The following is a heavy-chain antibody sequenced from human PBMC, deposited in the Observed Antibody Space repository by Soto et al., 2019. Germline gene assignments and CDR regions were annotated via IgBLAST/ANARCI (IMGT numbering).Heavy chain of an antibody. V-gene: IGHV4-39*01. J-gene: IGHJ5*02. CDR2: IYYSGST. Sequence: QMQLQESGPGLVKPSETLSLTCTVSGGSISSRGYYWGWIRQPPGKGLEWIGTIYYSGSTYYNPSLKIRVTISVDTSKNQYYLELSSVTAADTVVYCCATSNWFDPWGQGTLVTVSS. CDR1: GGSISSRGYY. CDR3: ATSNWFDP.